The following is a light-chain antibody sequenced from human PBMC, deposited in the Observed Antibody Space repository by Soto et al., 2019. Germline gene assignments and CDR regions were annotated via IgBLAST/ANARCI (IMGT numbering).Light chain of an antibody. CDR1: QSVLYSANNKNY. CDR3: QKYYISPLT. CDR2: WAS. J-gene: IGKJ4*01. Sequence: DIVMTQSPDSLAVSLGERATINCKSSQSVLYSANNKNYLAWYQQKAGQPPKVLIYWASNRESGVPDRXSGSGSGTDFTLSISSLQAEDVAVYYCQKYYISPLTFGGGTKVEIK. V-gene: IGKV4-1*01.